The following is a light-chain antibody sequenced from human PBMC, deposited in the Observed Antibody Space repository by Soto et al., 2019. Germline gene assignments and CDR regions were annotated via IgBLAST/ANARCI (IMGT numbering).Light chain of an antibody. CDR1: SGSVSTNYY. CDR3: VLYMGSGIWV. CDR2: STN. Sequence: QAVVTQEPPFSVSPGGTVTPTCGLSSGSVSTNYYPSWYQQTPGQAPRTLIYSTNTRSSGVPDRFSGSILGNKAALTITGAQADDESDYYCVLYMGSGIWVFGGGTKLTVL. J-gene: IGLJ3*02. V-gene: IGLV8-61*01.